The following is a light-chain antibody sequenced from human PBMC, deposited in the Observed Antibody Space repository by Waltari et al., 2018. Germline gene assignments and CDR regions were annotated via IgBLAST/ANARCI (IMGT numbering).Light chain of an antibody. J-gene: IGKJ4*01. CDR1: QSISSW. Sequence: DIQMTQSPSTLSASVGDRVTITCRASQSISSWLAWYQQKPGKAPKFLIYETSNLESGVPSRFSGSGSGTKFTLTSSSLQPDDFATYYCQQYNSYPLTFGGGTKVEIK. CDR2: ETS. V-gene: IGKV1-5*03. CDR3: QQYNSYPLT.